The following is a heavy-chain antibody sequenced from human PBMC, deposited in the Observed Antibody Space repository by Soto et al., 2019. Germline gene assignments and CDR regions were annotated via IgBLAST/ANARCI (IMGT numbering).Heavy chain of an antibody. J-gene: IGHJ4*02. Sequence: SETLSLTCTVSGGSISSSSYYWGWIRQPPGKGLEWIGSIYYSGSTYYNPSLKSRVTISVDTSKNQFSLKLSSVTAADTAVYYCARHGRVVAATLSSDFDYWGQGTLVTVSS. CDR2: IYYSGST. V-gene: IGHV4-39*01. CDR3: ARHGRVVAATLSSDFDY. CDR1: GGSISSSSYY. D-gene: IGHD2-15*01.